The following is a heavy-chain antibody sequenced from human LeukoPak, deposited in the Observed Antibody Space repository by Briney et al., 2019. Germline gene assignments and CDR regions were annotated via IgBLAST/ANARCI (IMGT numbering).Heavy chain of an antibody. J-gene: IGHJ5*02. CDR2: ISAYNGNT. Sequence: ASVKVSCKASGYTFTRYSISWVRQAPGQGLEWMGWISAYNGNTNYAQKLQGRVTMTTDTSTSTAYMELRSLRSDDTAVYYCARDREEGHCSGGSCPTCAGFDPWGQGTLVTVSS. V-gene: IGHV1-18*01. CDR1: GYTFTRYS. D-gene: IGHD2-15*01. CDR3: ARDREEGHCSGGSCPTCAGFDP.